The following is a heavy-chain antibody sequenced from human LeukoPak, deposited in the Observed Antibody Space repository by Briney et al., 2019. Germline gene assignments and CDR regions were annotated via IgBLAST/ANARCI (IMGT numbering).Heavy chain of an antibody. V-gene: IGHV3-21*01. CDR2: ISSSSSYI. CDR1: GFTFSSYS. J-gene: IGHJ4*02. Sequence: GGSLRLSCAASGFTFSSYSMNWVRQAPGKGLEWVSSISSSSSYIYYADSVKGRFTISRDNAKNSLYLQMNSLRAGDTAVYYCAPERGIVGATPIDYWGQGTLVTVSS. CDR3: APERGIVGATPIDY. D-gene: IGHD1-26*01.